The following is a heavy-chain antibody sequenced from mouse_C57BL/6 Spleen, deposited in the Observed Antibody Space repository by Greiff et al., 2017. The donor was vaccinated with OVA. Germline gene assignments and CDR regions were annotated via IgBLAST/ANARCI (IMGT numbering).Heavy chain of an antibody. V-gene: IGHV3-6*01. CDR1: GYSITSGYY. D-gene: IGHD1-1*01. J-gene: IGHJ3*01. CDR2: ISYDGSN. Sequence: EVQLVESGPGLVKPSQSLSLTCSVTGYSITSGYYWNWIRQFPGNKLEWMGYISYDGSNNYNPSLKNRIPITRDTSKNQFFLKLNSVTTEDTATYYCARTNYYGSSSFAYWGQGTLVTVSA. CDR3: ARTNYYGSSSFAY.